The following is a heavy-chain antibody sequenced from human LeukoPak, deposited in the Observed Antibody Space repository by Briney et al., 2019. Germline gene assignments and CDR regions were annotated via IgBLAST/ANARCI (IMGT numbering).Heavy chain of an antibody. CDR1: GFTFSSYA. Sequence: GGSLRLSCAASGFTFSSYAMSWVRQAPGKGLEWVSAISGSGGSTYYADSVKGRFTISRDNSKNTLYLQMNSLRAEDTAVYYCAKVDTAMVTHHSIGNFDYWGQGTLVTVSS. CDR2: ISGSGGST. D-gene: IGHD5-18*01. J-gene: IGHJ4*02. CDR3: AKVDTAMVTHHSIGNFDY. V-gene: IGHV3-23*01.